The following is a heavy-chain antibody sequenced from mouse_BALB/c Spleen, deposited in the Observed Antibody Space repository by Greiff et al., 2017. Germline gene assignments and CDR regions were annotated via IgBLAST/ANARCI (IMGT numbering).Heavy chain of an antibody. J-gene: IGHJ3*01. V-gene: IGHV5-17*02. CDR3: ARDDYEKNWFAY. Sequence: EVQGVESGGGLVQPGGSRKLSCAASGFTFSSFGMHWVRQAPEKGLEWVAYISSGSSTIYYADTVKGRFTISRDNPKNTLFLQMTSLRSEDTAMYYCARDDYEKNWFAYWGQGTLVTVSA. CDR1: GFTFSSFG. D-gene: IGHD2-4*01. CDR2: ISSGSSTI.